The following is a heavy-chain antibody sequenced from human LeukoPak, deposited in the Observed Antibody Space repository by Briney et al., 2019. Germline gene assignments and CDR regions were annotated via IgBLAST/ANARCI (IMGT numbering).Heavy chain of an antibody. CDR1: GLILTDQY. Sequence: GASLRLARALDGLILTDQYIESVRHAPRRGREWAGCTRKEAKIYTTKHAASVKGRLNISRDDSKNSLYLQMNSLKTEDTAVYYCASALGATTVRAFDIWGQGTRVTVSS. CDR2: TRKEAKIYTT. D-gene: IGHD1-26*01. CDR3: ASALGATTVRAFDI. V-gene: IGHV3-72*01. J-gene: IGHJ3*02.